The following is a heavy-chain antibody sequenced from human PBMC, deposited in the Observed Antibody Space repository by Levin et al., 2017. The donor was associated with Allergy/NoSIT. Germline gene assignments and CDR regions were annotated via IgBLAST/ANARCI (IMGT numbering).Heavy chain of an antibody. D-gene: IGHD3-9*01. Sequence: GGSLRLSCAASGFTFSSYSMNWVRQAPGKGLEWVSYISSSSSTIYYADSVKGRFTISRDNAKNSLYLQMNSLRAEDTAVYYCARDQSPYYDILTGYYRSYRGAFDSWGQGTMVTVSS. CDR1: GFTFSSYS. CDR3: ARDQSPYYDILTGYYRSYRGAFDS. V-gene: IGHV3-48*01. CDR2: ISSSSSTI. J-gene: IGHJ3*02.